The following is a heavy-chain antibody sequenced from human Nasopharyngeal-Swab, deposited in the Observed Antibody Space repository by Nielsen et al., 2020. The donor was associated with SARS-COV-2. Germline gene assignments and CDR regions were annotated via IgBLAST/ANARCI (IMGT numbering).Heavy chain of an antibody. CDR3: AKPLWGRITIFGVVTVVPVPFDY. CDR2: ISYDGSNK. Sequence: GGSLRLSFAPSGFTFSSFCMHWVRQAPGKGLEWVAVISYDGSNKYYADSVKGRFTISRDNSKNTLYLQMNSLRAEDTAVYYCAKPLWGRITIFGVVTVVPVPFDYWGQGTLVTVSS. V-gene: IGHV3-30*18. D-gene: IGHD3-3*01. CDR1: GFTFSSFC. J-gene: IGHJ4*02.